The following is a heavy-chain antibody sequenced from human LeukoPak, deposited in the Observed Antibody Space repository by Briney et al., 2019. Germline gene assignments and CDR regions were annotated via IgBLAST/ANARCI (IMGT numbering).Heavy chain of an antibody. J-gene: IGHJ6*03. Sequence: SETLSLTCTVSGGSISSGGYYWSWIRQPPGKGLEWIGYIYHSGSTYYNPSLKSRVTISVDTSKNQFSLKLSSATAADTAVYYCARNRDYQMDVWGKGTTVTVSS. CDR2: IYHSGST. CDR1: GGSISSGGYY. V-gene: IGHV4-30-2*02. D-gene: IGHD1-14*01. CDR3: ARNRDYQMDV.